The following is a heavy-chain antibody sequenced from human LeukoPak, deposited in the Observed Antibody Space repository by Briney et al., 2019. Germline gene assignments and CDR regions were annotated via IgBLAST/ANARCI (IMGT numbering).Heavy chain of an antibody. CDR3: ARVGMTGYSYNWFDP. CDR2: VFHNGST. D-gene: IGHD3-9*01. CDR1: GYSIASGYF. V-gene: IGHV4-38-2*02. J-gene: IGHJ5*02. Sequence: SETLSLTCTVSGYSIASGYFWGWIRQPPGKGLEWIGSVFHNGSTYCNPYLKSRVTISVDTSKNQFSLKLSSVTAADTAVYYCARVGMTGYSYNWFDPWGQGTLVTVSS.